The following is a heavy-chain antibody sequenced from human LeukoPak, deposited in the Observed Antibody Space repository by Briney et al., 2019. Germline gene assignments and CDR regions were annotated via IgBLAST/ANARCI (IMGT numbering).Heavy chain of an antibody. CDR1: GGSISSYY. CDR2: IYYSGST. J-gene: IGHJ4*02. Sequence: SGTLSLTCTVSGGSISSYYWSWIRQPPGKGLEWIGYIYYSGSTNYNPSLKSRVTISVDTSKNQFSLKLSSVTAADTAVYYCASSYYYDSSGYTYWGQGTLVTVSS. CDR3: ASSYYYDSSGYTY. D-gene: IGHD3-22*01. V-gene: IGHV4-59*08.